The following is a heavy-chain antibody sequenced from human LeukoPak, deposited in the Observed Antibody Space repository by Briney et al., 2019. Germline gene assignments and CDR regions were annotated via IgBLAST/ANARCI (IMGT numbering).Heavy chain of an antibody. Sequence: PGGSLRLSCAASGFTFSSYAMSWVRQAPGKGLEWVSAISGSGGTTYYADSVEGRFTISRDNSKNTLYLQMNSLRAEDTAVYYCAKLGGNWLYYFDYWGQGTLVTVSS. J-gene: IGHJ4*02. D-gene: IGHD4-23*01. CDR2: ISGSGGTT. V-gene: IGHV3-23*01. CDR1: GFTFSSYA. CDR3: AKLGGNWLYYFDY.